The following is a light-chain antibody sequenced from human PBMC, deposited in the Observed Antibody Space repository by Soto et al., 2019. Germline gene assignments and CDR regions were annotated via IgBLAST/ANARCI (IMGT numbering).Light chain of an antibody. Sequence: QSTLTQPASVSGSPGQSITISCTGTSSDVGGYNYVSWYQQLPGKAPKLMIYDVNNRPSGVSNRFSGSKSGNTASLTISGLQAEDEADYYCSSYTGSSTFVFGTGTRSPS. J-gene: IGLJ1*01. CDR1: SSDVGGYNY. CDR3: SSYTGSSTFV. CDR2: DVN. V-gene: IGLV2-14*01.